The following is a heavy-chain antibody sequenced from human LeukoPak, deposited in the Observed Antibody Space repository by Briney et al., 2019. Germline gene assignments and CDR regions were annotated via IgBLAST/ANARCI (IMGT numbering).Heavy chain of an antibody. CDR1: GGSFSGYY. D-gene: IGHD4-11*01. CDR2: INHSGST. CDR3: VGTTPPYYYYYMDV. V-gene: IGHV4-34*01. Sequence: SETLSLTCAVYGGSFSGYYWSWIRQPPGKGLEWIGEINHSGSTNYNPSLKSRVTISVDTSKNQFSLKLSSVTAADTAVYYCVGTTPPYYYYYMDVWGKGTTVTVSS. J-gene: IGHJ6*03.